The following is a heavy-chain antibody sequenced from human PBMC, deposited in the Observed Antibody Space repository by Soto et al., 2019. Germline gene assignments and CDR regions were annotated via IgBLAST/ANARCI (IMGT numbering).Heavy chain of an antibody. CDR3: ARGMAAIVGYRGYYYGMDV. CDR1: GFTFNTYS. V-gene: IGHV3-21*01. Sequence: EVQLVESGGGLVKPGGSLRLSCAASGFTFNTYSMFWVRQAPGKGLEWVSFIGSSNISRYYADSVKGRFTISRDNSKNSLSLQMNSLRADDTAVYYCARGMAAIVGYRGYYYGMDVWGQGTTVTVSS. J-gene: IGHJ6*02. D-gene: IGHD2-21*01. CDR2: IGSSNISR.